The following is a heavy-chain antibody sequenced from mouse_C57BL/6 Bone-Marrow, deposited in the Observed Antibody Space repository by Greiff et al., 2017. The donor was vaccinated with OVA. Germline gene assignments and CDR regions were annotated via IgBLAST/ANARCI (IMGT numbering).Heavy chain of an antibody. D-gene: IGHD1-1*01. CDR2: IHPNSGST. V-gene: IGHV1-64*01. J-gene: IGHJ4*01. Sequence: QVQLQQPGAELVKPGASVKLSCKASGYTFTSYWMHWVKQRPGQGLEWIGMIHPNSGSTNYNEKFKSKATLTVDKSSSTAYMQRSSLTSEDSAVYYCARNYYGSSYVRAMDYWGQGTSVTVSS. CDR3: ARNYYGSSYVRAMDY. CDR1: GYTFTSYW.